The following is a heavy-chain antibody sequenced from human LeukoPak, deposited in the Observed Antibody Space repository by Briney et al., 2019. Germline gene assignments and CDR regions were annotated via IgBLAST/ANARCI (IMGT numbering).Heavy chain of an antibody. CDR2: ISGSGSGGST. D-gene: IGHD4-23*01. CDR1: GFTFSSSA. Sequence: GGSLRLSCAASGFTFSSSAMSWVRQAPGKGLEWVSSISGSGSGGSTYYADSVKGRFTISRDNSKNTLYLQMNSLRAEDTAVYYCAKAWCYGGNSGPFDYWGQGTLVTVSS. V-gene: IGHV3-23*01. CDR3: AKAWCYGGNSGPFDY. J-gene: IGHJ4*02.